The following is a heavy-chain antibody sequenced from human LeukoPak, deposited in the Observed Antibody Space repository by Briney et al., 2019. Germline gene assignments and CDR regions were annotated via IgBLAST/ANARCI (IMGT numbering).Heavy chain of an antibody. Sequence: PSETLSLTCAVYGGSFSGYYWSWIRQPPGKGLEWIGEINHSGSTNYNPSLKSRVTISVDTSKNQFSLKLSSVTAADTAVCYSARGFYGYYYDSSGSNYFDYWGQGTLVTVSS. CDR3: ARGFYGYYYDSSGSNYFDY. D-gene: IGHD3-22*01. V-gene: IGHV4-34*01. CDR2: INHSGST. J-gene: IGHJ4*02. CDR1: GGSFSGYY.